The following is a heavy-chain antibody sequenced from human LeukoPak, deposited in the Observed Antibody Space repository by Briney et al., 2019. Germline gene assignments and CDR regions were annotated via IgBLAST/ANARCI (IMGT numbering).Heavy chain of an antibody. J-gene: IGHJ4*02. CDR1: GYTFTSYY. Sequence: GASVKVSCKASGYTFTSYYMHWVRQAPGQGLEWMGIINPSGGSTSYAQKFQGRVTMTRDMSTSTVYMELSSLRSEDTAVYYCAAWRELEQENYWGQGTLVTVSS. V-gene: IGHV1-46*01. CDR3: AAWRELEQENY. D-gene: IGHD1/OR15-1a*01. CDR2: INPSGGST.